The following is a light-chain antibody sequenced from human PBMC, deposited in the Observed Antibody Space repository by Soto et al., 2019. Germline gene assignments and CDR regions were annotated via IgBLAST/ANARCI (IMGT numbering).Light chain of an antibody. Sequence: EIVLTQSPATLSLSPGERATLSCRASQSVSSYLAWYQQKPGQAPRLLIYDASNWATGIPARFSGSGSGTDFTLTISSLEPEDFAVYYCQQHSNLLTVGGGTKVEIK. CDR1: QSVSSY. V-gene: IGKV3-11*01. J-gene: IGKJ4*01. CDR3: QQHSNLLT. CDR2: DAS.